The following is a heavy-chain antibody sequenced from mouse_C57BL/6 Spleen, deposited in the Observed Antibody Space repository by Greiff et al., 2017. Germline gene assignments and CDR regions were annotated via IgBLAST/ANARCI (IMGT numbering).Heavy chain of an antibody. CDR3: ARGRSSYFDV. V-gene: IGHV1-50*01. CDR1: GYTFTSYW. D-gene: IGHD1-1*01. CDR2: IDPSDSYT. Sequence: QVQLQQPGAELVKPGASVKLSCKASGYTFTSYWMQWVKQRPGQGLEWIGEIDPSDSYTNYNQKFKGKATLTVDTSSSTAYMQLSSLTSEDSAVYYCARGRSSYFDVWGTGTTVTVSS. J-gene: IGHJ1*03.